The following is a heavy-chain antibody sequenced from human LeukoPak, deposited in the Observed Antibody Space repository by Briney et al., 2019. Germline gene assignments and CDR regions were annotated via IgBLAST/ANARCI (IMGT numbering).Heavy chain of an antibody. CDR2: INPNSGGT. CDR3: ARDLGAFEAAAGIGWFDP. J-gene: IGHJ5*02. CDR1: GYTFTGYY. Sequence: GASVKVSCKASGYTFTGYYMHWVRQAPGQGLEWMGWINPNSGGTNYAQKFQGRVTMTRDTSISTAYMELSSLRSEDMAVYYCARDLGAFEAAAGIGWFDPWGQGTLVTVSS. V-gene: IGHV1-2*02. D-gene: IGHD6-13*01.